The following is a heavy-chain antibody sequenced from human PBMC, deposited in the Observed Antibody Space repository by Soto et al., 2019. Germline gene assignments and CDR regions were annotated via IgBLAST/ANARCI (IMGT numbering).Heavy chain of an antibody. J-gene: IGHJ5*02. Sequence: QITLKESGPTLVKPTQTLTLTCTFSGFSLSTSGVGVGWIRQPPGKALEWLALIYWDDDKRYSPSLKSRLTITKDPSKNQVVLTMTNMDPVDTATYYCAHTASNDYEVGGAFDPWGQGTLVTVSS. D-gene: IGHD4-17*01. CDR1: GFSLSTSGVG. CDR3: AHTASNDYEVGGAFDP. V-gene: IGHV2-5*02. CDR2: IYWDDDK.